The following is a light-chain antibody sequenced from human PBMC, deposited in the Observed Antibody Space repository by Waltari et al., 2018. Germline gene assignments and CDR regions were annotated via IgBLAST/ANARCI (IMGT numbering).Light chain of an antibody. CDR3: QQLNSYSLIT. V-gene: IGKV1-9*01. Sequence: DIQLTQSPSLLSASVGDRVTITCRASQGRSNYLAWYQHKPGRAPKLLIPATPSLQSGVPSRFSGSGSGTEFTLTISDLQPEDFTTYYCQQLNSYSLITFGQGTRLEIK. CDR1: QGRSNY. CDR2: ATP. J-gene: IGKJ5*01.